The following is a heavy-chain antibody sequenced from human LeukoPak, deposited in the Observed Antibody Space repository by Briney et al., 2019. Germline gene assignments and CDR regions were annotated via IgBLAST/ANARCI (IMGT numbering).Heavy chain of an antibody. J-gene: IGHJ4*02. CDR3: ARGRVGATLFDY. CDR2: IYYSGST. D-gene: IGHD1-26*01. Sequence: SETLSLTCTVSGGSISSYYWSWIRQPPGKGLEWIGYIYYSGSTNYNPPLKSRVTISVDTSKNQFSLKLSSVTAADTAVYYCARGRVGATLFDYWGQGTLVTVSS. CDR1: GGSISSYY. V-gene: IGHV4-59*01.